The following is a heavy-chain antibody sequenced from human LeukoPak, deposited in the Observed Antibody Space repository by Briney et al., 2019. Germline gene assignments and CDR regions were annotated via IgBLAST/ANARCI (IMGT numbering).Heavy chain of an antibody. CDR1: GITLSNYG. CDR3: AKRGVVIRVILVGFHKEASYFDS. D-gene: IGHD3-10*01. V-gene: IGHV3-23*01. Sequence: GGSLRLSCAVSGITLSNYGMSCVRQPPGKGLEWVAGISGSGGSTNYADSVKGRFTISRDNPKNTLYLQMNSLRAEDRAVCFCAKRGVVIRVILVGFHKEASYFDSWGQGALVTVSS. CDR2: ISGSGGST. J-gene: IGHJ4*02.